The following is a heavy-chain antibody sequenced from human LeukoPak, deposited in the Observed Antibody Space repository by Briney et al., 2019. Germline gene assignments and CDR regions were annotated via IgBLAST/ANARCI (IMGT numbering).Heavy chain of an antibody. Sequence: GGSLRLSCAASGFIFSDYYMSWIRQAPGKGLEWVSYISSSGSTIYYADSVKGRFTISRDNSKNTLYLQMNSLRAEDTAVYYCAKDRVSYYYDSSGYYSYWGQGTLVTVSS. CDR2: ISSSGSTI. V-gene: IGHV3-11*01. J-gene: IGHJ4*02. CDR1: GFIFSDYY. D-gene: IGHD3-22*01. CDR3: AKDRVSYYYDSSGYYSY.